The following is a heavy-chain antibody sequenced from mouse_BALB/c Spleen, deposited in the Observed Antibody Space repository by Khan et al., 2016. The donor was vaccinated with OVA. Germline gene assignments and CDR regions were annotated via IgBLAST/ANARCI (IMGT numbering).Heavy chain of an antibody. Sequence: EVKLVESGGGLVQPGGSRKLSCAASGFTFSSYGMHWVRQAPEKGLEWVASISGDSSTIYYADSVKGRFTISRDNPRNTLFLQMTSLMSEDTAMYYWATSYYDGDYFDYWGQGTTLTVSS. CDR2: ISGDSSTI. J-gene: IGHJ2*01. D-gene: IGHD1-1*01. V-gene: IGHV5-17*02. CDR3: ATSYYDGDYFDY. CDR1: GFTFSSYG.